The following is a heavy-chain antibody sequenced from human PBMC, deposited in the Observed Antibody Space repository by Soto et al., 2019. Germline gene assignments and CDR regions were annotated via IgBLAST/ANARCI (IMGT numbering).Heavy chain of an antibody. J-gene: IGHJ6*02. CDR3: AREGYCSGGGCPPLNYYYYGMDV. Sequence: ASVKVSCKASGYAFTSYGISWVRQAPGQGLEWMGWISAYNGNTNYAQKLQGRVTMTTDTSTSTAYMELRSLRSDDTAVYYCAREGYCSGGGCPPLNYYYYGMDVWGQGTTVTVSS. D-gene: IGHD2-15*01. CDR2: ISAYNGNT. CDR1: GYAFTSYG. V-gene: IGHV1-18*04.